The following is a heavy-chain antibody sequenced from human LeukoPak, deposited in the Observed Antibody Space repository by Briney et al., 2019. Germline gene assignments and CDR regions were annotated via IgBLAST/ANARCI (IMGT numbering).Heavy chain of an antibody. CDR2: INSDGSST. CDR1: GFTFSSYW. Sequence: GGSLRLSCAASGFTFSSYWMHWVRQAPGKGLVRVSRINSDGSSTSYADSVKGRFTISRDNAKNTLYLQMNSLRAEDTAVYYCARDSPLGYWGQGTLVTVSS. V-gene: IGHV3-74*01. CDR3: ARDSPLGY. J-gene: IGHJ4*02. D-gene: IGHD3-16*01.